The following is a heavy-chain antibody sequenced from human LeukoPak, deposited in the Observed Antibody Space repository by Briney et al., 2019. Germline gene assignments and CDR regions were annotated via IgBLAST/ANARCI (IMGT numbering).Heavy chain of an antibody. D-gene: IGHD3-16*01. CDR3: AKGLWEATVGFLDY. J-gene: IGHJ4*02. V-gene: IGHV3-30*18. CDR2: ISYDGTNE. Sequence: GGSLRLSCAASGFIFSTYGMHWVRQAPGKGLEWVAVISYDGTNEYYADSVKGRFIISRDNSKNTLYLQMNSLRVEDTAVYYCAKGLWEATVGFLDYWGQGTLVTVSS. CDR1: GFIFSTYG.